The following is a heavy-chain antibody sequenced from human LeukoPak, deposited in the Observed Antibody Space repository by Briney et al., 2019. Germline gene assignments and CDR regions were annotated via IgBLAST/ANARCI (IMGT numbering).Heavy chain of an antibody. CDR1: GGSFSGYY. CDR3: ARYSSSEYFDY. D-gene: IGHD6-13*01. J-gene: IGHJ4*02. Sequence: SETLSLTCALYGGSFSGYYWSWIRQPPGKGREWIGEINHSGSTNYNPSLKSRVTISVHTSKHQCSLKLSSVTAADTAVYYGARYSSSEYFDYWGQGTLVTVSS. V-gene: IGHV4-34*01. CDR2: INHSGST.